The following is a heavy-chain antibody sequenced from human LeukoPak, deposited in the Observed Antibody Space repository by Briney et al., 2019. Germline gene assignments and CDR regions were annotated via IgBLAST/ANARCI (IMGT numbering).Heavy chain of an antibody. D-gene: IGHD3-22*01. CDR1: GYTFTSYG. V-gene: IGHV1-18*01. J-gene: IGHJ3*02. Sequence: ASVKVSCTASGYTFTSYGISWVRQAPGQGLEWMGWISAYNGNTNYAQKLQGRVTMTTDTSTSTAYMELRSLRSDDTAVYYCARDDPYYDSSGYEDAFDIWGQGTMVTVSS. CDR3: ARDDPYYDSSGYEDAFDI. CDR2: ISAYNGNT.